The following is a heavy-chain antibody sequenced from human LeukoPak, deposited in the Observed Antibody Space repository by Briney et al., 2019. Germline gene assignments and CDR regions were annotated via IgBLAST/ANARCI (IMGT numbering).Heavy chain of an antibody. V-gene: IGHV1-2*02. CDR3: ARDHPWLESVYGMDV. CDR1: GYTFTGYY. Sequence: ASVKVSCKASGYTFTGYYMHWVRQAPGQGLEWMGWINPKSGGTKDAQKFQGRVTVTRDTSISTAYMELSRLRSDDTAVYYCARDHPWLESVYGMDVWGQGTTVTVSS. CDR2: INPKSGGT. D-gene: IGHD6-19*01. J-gene: IGHJ6*02.